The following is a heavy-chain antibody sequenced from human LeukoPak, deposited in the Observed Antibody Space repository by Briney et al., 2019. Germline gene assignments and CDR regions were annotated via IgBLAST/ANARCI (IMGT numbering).Heavy chain of an antibody. D-gene: IGHD3-10*01. V-gene: IGHV3-30-3*01. J-gene: IGHJ3*02. CDR2: ISYDGSNK. Sequence: QAGRSLRLSCAASGFTFSSYAMHWVRQAPGKGLEWVAVISYDGSNKYYADSVKGRFTISRDNSKNTLYLQMNSLRAEDTAVYYCARDGVVRGEDAFDIWGQGTMVTVSS. CDR1: GFTFSSYA. CDR3: ARDGVVRGEDAFDI.